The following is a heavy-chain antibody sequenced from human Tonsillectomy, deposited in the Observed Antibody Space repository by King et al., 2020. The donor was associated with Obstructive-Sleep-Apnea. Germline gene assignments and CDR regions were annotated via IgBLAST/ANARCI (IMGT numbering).Heavy chain of an antibody. CDR3: AREVGLYGSSTSCHATYYYGMDV. CDR2: IYYSGST. Sequence: VQLQESGPGLVKPSQTLSLTCTVSGGSISSVYYWSWIRQHPGKGLEWIGYIYYSGSTYYNSSLKSRATISVDTSKNQFSLKLSSVTAADTSVDYCAREVGLYGSSTSCHATYYYGMDVWGQGTTVTVSS. V-gene: IGHV4-31*03. D-gene: IGHD2-2*01. CDR1: GGSISSVYY. J-gene: IGHJ6*02.